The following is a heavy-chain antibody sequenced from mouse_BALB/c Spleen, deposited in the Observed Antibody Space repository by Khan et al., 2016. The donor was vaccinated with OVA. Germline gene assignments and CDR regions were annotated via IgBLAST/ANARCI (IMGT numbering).Heavy chain of an antibody. D-gene: IGHD3-2*02. V-gene: IGHV1-76*01. CDR1: GYIFTNYW. Sequence: QVQLKQSGAELVRPGTSVKLSCKTAGYIFTNYWIDWVKQRPGQGLEWIARIYPGTDNTYYNEKVKDKAKLTADKSSSTAYMQLSSLKSEDSAVYRCARGEALYYFDYWGQGTTLTVSS. CDR3: ARGEALYYFDY. J-gene: IGHJ2*01. CDR2: IYPGTDNT.